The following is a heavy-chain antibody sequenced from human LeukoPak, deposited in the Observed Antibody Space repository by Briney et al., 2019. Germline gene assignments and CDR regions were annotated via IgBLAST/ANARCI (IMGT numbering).Heavy chain of an antibody. CDR1: GFTFDDYA. J-gene: IGHJ4*02. V-gene: IGHV3-9*01. Sequence: HTGGSLRLSCAASGFTFDDYAMRWVRQAPGKGLEWVSGISWNSGSIGYADSVKGRFTISRDNAKNSLYLQMNSLRAEDTALYYCAKDATDYYDSSGDFDYWGQGTLVTVSS. D-gene: IGHD3-22*01. CDR2: ISWNSGSI. CDR3: AKDATDYYDSSGDFDY.